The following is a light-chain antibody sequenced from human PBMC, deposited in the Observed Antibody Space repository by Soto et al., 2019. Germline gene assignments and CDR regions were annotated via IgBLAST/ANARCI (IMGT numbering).Light chain of an antibody. Sequence: QSALTQPASVSGSPGQSITISCTGTSSDVGGYNYVSWYQQHPGKAPKLMIYDVSNRPSGVSNRFSGSKSGNTASLTISGLQAEYEADYYCSSYTSSSTQYVFGTGTKLTVL. J-gene: IGLJ1*01. V-gene: IGLV2-14*01. CDR1: SSDVGGYNY. CDR2: DVS. CDR3: SSYTSSSTQYV.